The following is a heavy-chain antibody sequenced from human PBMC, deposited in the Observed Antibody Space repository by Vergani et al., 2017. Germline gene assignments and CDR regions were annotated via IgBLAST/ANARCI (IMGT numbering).Heavy chain of an antibody. V-gene: IGHV4-39*01. CDR2: IYNSGNG. CDR1: GDSIISRSYY. Sequence: QMQLQESGPGLVKASETLSLTCTVSGDSIISRSYYWGWIRQPPGKGLEWIGSIYNSGNGDSSSSLKSRVTISADTSKNQFSLRLTSVTAAATAVYYCASGKYYSDSISHFRGRYFDVWGRGTLVTVPS. CDR3: ASGKYYSDSISHFRGRYFDV. D-gene: IGHD3-16*01. J-gene: IGHJ2*01.